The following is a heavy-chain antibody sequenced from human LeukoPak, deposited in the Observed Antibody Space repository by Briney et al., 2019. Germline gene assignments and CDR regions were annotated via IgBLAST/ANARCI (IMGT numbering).Heavy chain of an antibody. J-gene: IGHJ4*02. D-gene: IGHD5-12*01. CDR2: IYHSGST. CDR3: ARYSGFNYADY. CDR1: GGSISSGGYS. V-gene: IGHV4-30-2*01. Sequence: SETLSLTCAVSGGSISSGGYSWSWIRQPPGKGLEWIGYIYHSGSTYYNPSLESRVTISVDRSKNQFSLKLSSVSAADTAVYYCARYSGFNYADYWGQGTLVTVSS.